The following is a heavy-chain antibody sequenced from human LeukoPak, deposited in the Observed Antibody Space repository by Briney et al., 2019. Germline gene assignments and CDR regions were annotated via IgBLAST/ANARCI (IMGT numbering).Heavy chain of an antibody. CDR1: GFTFSSFW. J-gene: IGHJ5*02. CDR2: ISSDGTTT. V-gene: IGHV3-74*01. D-gene: IGHD3-10*01. CDR3: ARIGGA. Sequence: GGSLRLSCAASGFTFSSFWMHWIRQAPGKGLVWVSCISSDGTTTTYADSVKGRFTVSRDNAKKTLYLQMNSLRAEDAAVYYCARIGGAWGQGTLVTVSS.